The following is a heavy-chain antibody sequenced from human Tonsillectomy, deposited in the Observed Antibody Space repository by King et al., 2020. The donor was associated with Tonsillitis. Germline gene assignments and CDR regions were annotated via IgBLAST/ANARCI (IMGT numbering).Heavy chain of an antibody. V-gene: IGHV3-48*03. D-gene: IGHD2-2*01. CDR3: ASEDQGAFDI. CDR2: ISSSGSTI. Sequence: VQLVESGGGLVQPGGSLRLSCAASGFTFSSYEMNWVRPAPGKGLEWVSYISSSGSTIDYADYVKGRFTISRDNAKNALYLQMNSLRAEDTAVYYCASEDQGAFDIWGQGTMVTVSS. CDR1: GFTFSSYE. J-gene: IGHJ3*02.